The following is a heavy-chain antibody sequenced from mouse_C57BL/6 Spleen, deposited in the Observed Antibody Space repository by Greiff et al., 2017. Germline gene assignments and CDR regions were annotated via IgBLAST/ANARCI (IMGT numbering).Heavy chain of an antibody. CDR1: GYTFTSYW. Sequence: VQLQQPGAELVRPGASVKLSCKASGYTFTSYWMTWVKQRPGQGLEWIGVIDPSDCYPNYNQKFKGKATLTVDTSSSTAYMQLSNLTSEDSAVCYYASVGGYDYMDYWGQGTTLTVSS. CDR2: IDPSDCYP. J-gene: IGHJ2*01. V-gene: IGHV1-59*01. D-gene: IGHD2-2*01. CDR3: ASVGGYDYMDY.